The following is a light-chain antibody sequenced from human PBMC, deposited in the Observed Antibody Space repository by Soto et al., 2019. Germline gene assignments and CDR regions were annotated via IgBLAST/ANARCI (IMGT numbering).Light chain of an antibody. J-gene: IGLJ1*01. CDR1: SSNIGAGYD. V-gene: IGLV1-40*01. Sequence: QSVLTQPPSVSGAPGQRGTISCTGGSSNIGAGYDVHWYQQLPGTAPKLLIYDNSNRPSGVPDRFSGSKSGTSASLAITGLQAEDEADYYCQSYDRSLSGSRVFGTGTKVTVL. CDR2: DNS. CDR3: QSYDRSLSGSRV.